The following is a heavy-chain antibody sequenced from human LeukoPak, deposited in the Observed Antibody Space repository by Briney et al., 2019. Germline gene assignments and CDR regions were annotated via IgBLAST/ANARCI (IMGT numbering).Heavy chain of an antibody. CDR3: TRSPYIFGNYWGFDY. D-gene: IGHD1-26*01. CDR1: GFTFSTYW. J-gene: IGHJ4*02. V-gene: IGHV3-74*03. Sequence: GGSLRLSCAASGFTFSTYWMHWVRQAPGKGLVWVSRLSPGGGSSMYADSVKGRFTVSRDNSKNTLYLQMNSLRAEDTAVYYCTRSPYIFGNYWGFDYWGQGTLVAVSS. CDR2: LSPGGGSS.